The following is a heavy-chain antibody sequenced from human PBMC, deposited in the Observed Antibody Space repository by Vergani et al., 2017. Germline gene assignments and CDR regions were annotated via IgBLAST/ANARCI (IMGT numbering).Heavy chain of an antibody. CDR1: GFTFSSYA. CDR3: AKVGKIPSPKKYYFDY. CDR2: ISGSGGST. Sequence: EVQLLESGGGLVQPGGSLRLSCAASGFTFSSYAMSWVRQAPGKGLEWVSAISGSGGSTYYADSVKGRFTISRDNSKNTLYLQMNSLRAEDTAVYYCAKVGKIPSPKKYYFDYWGQGTLVTVSS. D-gene: IGHD1-26*01. J-gene: IGHJ4*02. V-gene: IGHV3-23*01.